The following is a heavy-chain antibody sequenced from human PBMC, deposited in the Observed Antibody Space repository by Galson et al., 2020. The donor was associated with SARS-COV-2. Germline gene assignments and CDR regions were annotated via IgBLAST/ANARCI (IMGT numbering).Heavy chain of an antibody. CDR3: ARDQQAAAGAYFDH. CDR2: IYYSGST. J-gene: IGHJ4*02. V-gene: IGHV4-39*07. CDR1: GGSISSSSYY. D-gene: IGHD6-13*01. Sequence: SETLSLTCTVSGGSISSSSYYWGWIRQPPGKGLEWIGSIYYSGSTYYNPSLKSRVTISVDTSKNQFSLKLSSVTAADTAVYYCARDQQAAAGAYFDHWGQGTLVTVSS.